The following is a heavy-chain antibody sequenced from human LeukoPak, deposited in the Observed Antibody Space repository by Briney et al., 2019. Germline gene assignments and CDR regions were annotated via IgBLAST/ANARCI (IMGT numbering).Heavy chain of an antibody. CDR2: ISGSGDST. CDR3: AKGRRGSPATTFDY. D-gene: IGHD5-12*01. Sequence: PGGSLRLSCAASGFTFSSYAMSWVRQAPGKGLEWVSAISGSGDSTYYADSVKGRFTISRDNSKNTLYLQMNSLRAEDTAVYYCAKGRRGSPATTFDYWGQGTLVTVSS. V-gene: IGHV3-23*01. J-gene: IGHJ4*02. CDR1: GFTFSSYA.